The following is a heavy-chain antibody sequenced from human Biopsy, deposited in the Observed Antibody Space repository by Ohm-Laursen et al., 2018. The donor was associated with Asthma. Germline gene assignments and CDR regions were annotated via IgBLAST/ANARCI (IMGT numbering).Heavy chain of an antibody. CDR1: GFKLVEHP. CDR2: ISWNSATI. J-gene: IGHJ4*02. V-gene: IGHV3-9*01. D-gene: IGHD3-22*01. Sequence: SLGLSFLHFGFKLVEHPFHRVGPTPGWTMAWVSGISWNSATIGYADSVVGRFTISRDNAKNSVFLHMDSLRPEDTAFYYCANVRSDLVITESFDYWGQGVLVTGSP. CDR3: ANVRSDLVITESFDY.